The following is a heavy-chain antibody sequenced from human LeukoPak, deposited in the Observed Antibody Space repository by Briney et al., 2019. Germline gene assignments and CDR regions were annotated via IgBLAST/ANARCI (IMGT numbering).Heavy chain of an antibody. CDR3: ARAPWQQLIDY. D-gene: IGHD6-13*01. Sequence: PSETLSLTCAVYGGSFSGYYWSWIRQPPGKGLEWIGEINHSGSTNYNPSLKSRVTISVDTSKNQFSLKLSSVTAADTAVYYCARAPWQQLIDYWGQGTLVTVSS. CDR1: GGSFSGYY. J-gene: IGHJ4*02. V-gene: IGHV4-34*01. CDR2: INHSGST.